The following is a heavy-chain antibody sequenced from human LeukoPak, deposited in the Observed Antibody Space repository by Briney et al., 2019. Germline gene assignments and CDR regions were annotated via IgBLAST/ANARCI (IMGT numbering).Heavy chain of an antibody. CDR2: INSDGSCT. D-gene: IGHD2/OR15-2a*01. CDR1: GNYW. CDR3: VSFYETY. J-gene: IGHJ4*02. Sequence: GWSLRLSCAASGNYWMHWVRQVPGKGLVWVSHINSDGSCTSYADSVKGRFTISKDYAKNTVYLQMNSLRAEDTAVYYCVSFYETYWGRGTLVTVSS. V-gene: IGHV3-74*01.